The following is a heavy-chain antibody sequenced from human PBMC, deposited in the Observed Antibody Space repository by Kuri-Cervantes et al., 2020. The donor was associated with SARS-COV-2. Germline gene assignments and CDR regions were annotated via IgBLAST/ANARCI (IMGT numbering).Heavy chain of an antibody. J-gene: IGHJ4*02. Sequence: ASVKVSCKASGYTFTSYDINWVRQATGQGLEWMGWMNPNSGNTGYAQKFQGRVTMTRNTSISTAYMELSSLRSEDTAVYYCAAGQGYSSSSDYWGQGTLVTVSS. CDR2: MNPNSGNT. V-gene: IGHV1-8*01. CDR1: GYTFTSYD. D-gene: IGHD6-6*01. CDR3: AAGQGYSSSSDY.